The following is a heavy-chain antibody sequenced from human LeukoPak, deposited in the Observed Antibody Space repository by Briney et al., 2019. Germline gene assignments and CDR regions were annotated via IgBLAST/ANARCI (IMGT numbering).Heavy chain of an antibody. CDR1: GYTFTGYY. CDR2: INPNSGGT. J-gene: IGHJ4*02. CDR3: ARGPYYDFWSGYHPDSEEDDY. Sequence: GASVKVSCKDSGYTFTGYYMHCVRQAPGQGLEWMGWINPNSGGTNYAQKFQGRVTMTRDTSISTAYMELSRLRSDDTAVYYCARGPYYDFWSGYHPDSEEDDYWGQGTLVTVSS. D-gene: IGHD3-3*01. V-gene: IGHV1-2*02.